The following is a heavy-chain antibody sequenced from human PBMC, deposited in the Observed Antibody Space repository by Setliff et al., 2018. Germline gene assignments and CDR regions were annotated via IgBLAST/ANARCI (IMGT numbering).Heavy chain of an antibody. V-gene: IGHV4-61*09. CDR3: ARMSGFQYMDV. CDR1: DDSISSRHYY. Sequence: PSETLSLTCTVSDDSISSRHYYWSWIRQPAGKGLEWLGQIYTSWSTNYNPSLKSRVTISLDTSNSQFSLSLSSVTAADTAVYYCARMSGFQYMDVWGKGTTVTVSS. CDR2: IYTSWST. J-gene: IGHJ6*03. D-gene: IGHD3-3*01.